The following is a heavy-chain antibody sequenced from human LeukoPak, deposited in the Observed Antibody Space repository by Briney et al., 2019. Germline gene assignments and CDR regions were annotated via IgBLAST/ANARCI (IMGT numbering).Heavy chain of an antibody. J-gene: IGHJ6*03. CDR2: ISSSGSTI. CDR3: ARGVTISYYYYMDV. V-gene: IGHV3-48*03. CDR1: GFTFSSYE. Sequence: PGGSLRLSCAASGFTFSSYEMNWVRQAPGKGLEWVSYISSSGSTIYYADSVKGRFTISRDNSKNTLYLQMNSLRAEDTAVYYCARGVTISYYYYMDVWGKGTTVTVSS. D-gene: IGHD3-3*01.